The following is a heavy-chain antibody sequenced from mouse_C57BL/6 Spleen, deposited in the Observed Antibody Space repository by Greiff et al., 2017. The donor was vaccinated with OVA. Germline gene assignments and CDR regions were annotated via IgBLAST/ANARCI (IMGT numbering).Heavy chain of an antibody. CDR3: ARHAQITTVVADYFDD. CDR1: GFTFSSYG. Sequence: EVHLVESGGDLVKPGGSLKLSCAASGFTFSSYGMSWVRQTPDKRLEWVATISSGGSYTYYPDSVKGRFTISRDNAKNTLYLQMSRLKSEYTAMYYGARHAQITTVVADYFDDWGQGTTLTVSS. CDR2: ISSGGSYT. V-gene: IGHV5-6*01. J-gene: IGHJ2*01. D-gene: IGHD1-1*01.